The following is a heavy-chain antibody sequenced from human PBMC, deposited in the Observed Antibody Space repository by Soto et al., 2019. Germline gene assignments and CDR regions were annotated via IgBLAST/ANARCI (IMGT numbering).Heavy chain of an antibody. CDR3: AKAEQGSSWPHFDY. Sequence: GGSLRLSCAASGFTFSSYGMHWVRQAPGKGLEWGAVISCDGSNKYYADSVKGRFTISRDNSKNTLYLQMNSLRAEDTAVYYCAKAEQGSSWPHFDYWGRGTLVTVSS. V-gene: IGHV3-30*18. J-gene: IGHJ4*02. CDR1: GFTFSSYG. CDR2: ISCDGSNK. D-gene: IGHD6-13*01.